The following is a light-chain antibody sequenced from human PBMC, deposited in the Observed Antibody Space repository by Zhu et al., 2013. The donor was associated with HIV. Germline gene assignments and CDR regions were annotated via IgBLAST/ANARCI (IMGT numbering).Light chain of an antibody. CDR2: GAS. CDR3: QQYNTWPLS. CDR1: QSVSSN. V-gene: IGKV3-15*01. Sequence: EIVMTQSPATLSVSPGERATLSCRASQSVSSNLAWYQQKPGQAPRLLISGASTRATDIPARFSGSGSGTEFTLTISSLQSEDFAVYYCQQYNTWPLSFGQGTKLEIK. J-gene: IGKJ2*03.